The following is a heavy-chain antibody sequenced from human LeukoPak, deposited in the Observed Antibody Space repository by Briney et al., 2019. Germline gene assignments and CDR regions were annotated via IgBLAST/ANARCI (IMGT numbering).Heavy chain of an antibody. J-gene: IGHJ4*02. CDR2: IYSGGTT. Sequence: GGSLRLSYAASGFTVSSNYMSWVRQAPGKGLEWVSVIYSGGTTYYADSVKGRFTISRDNSKNTVYLQMNSLRAEDTAVYYCARGSWNCSGGSCYDYWGQGTLVTVSS. CDR1: GFTVSSNY. V-gene: IGHV3-66*02. D-gene: IGHD2-15*01. CDR3: ARGSWNCSGGSCYDY.